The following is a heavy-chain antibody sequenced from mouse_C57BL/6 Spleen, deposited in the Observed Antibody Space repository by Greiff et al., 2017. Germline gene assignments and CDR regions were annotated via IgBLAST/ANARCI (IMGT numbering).Heavy chain of an antibody. Sequence: VQLQQSGAELVRPGASVKLSCTASGFNIKDDYMHWVKQRPEQGLEWIGWIDPENGDTEYASKFQGKATITADTSSNTAYLQLSSLTSEDTAVYYCTTSRHYYGSSYWFAYWGQGTLVTVSA. CDR1: GFNIKDDY. J-gene: IGHJ3*01. CDR3: TTSRHYYGSSYWFAY. D-gene: IGHD1-1*01. CDR2: IDPENGDT. V-gene: IGHV14-4*01.